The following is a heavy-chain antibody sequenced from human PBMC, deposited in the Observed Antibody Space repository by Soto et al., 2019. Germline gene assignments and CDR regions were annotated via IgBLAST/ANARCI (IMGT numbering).Heavy chain of an antibody. CDR2: INHSGST. Sequence: PSETLSLTCAVYGLNFSGYYWSWIRQPPGKGLEWIGEINHSGSTNYNPSLKSRVTISVDTSKNQFSLKLSSVTAADTAVYYCARGPLGQWFRRVAFDIWGQGTMVTVSS. CDR3: ARGPLGQWFRRVAFDI. D-gene: IGHD2-8*01. J-gene: IGHJ3*02. V-gene: IGHV4-34*01. CDR1: GLNFSGYY.